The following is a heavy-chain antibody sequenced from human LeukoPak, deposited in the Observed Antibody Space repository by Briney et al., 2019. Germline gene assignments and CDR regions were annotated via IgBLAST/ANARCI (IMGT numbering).Heavy chain of an antibody. D-gene: IGHD3-9*01. Sequence: PGAFLRFSCAAAELNISNNCRSWVSQEPGKGLEWVSVIYSGDSTYYADSVKGRFTISRDNSKNTLYLQMNSLRVEDTAVYYCARLTGHWGQGTLVTVSS. J-gene: IGHJ4*02. CDR3: ARLTGH. V-gene: IGHV3-66*04. CDR2: IYSGDST. CDR1: ELNISNNC.